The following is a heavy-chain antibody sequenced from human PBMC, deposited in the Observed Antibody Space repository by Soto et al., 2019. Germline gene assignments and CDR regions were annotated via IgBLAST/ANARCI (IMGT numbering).Heavy chain of an antibody. V-gene: IGHV3-21*01. CDR2: ISSSSSYI. CDR1: GFTFSSYS. CDR3: ARDARSSIAARLREYGMDV. Sequence: EVQLVESGGGLVKPGGSLRLSCAASGFTFSSYSMNWVRQAPGKGLEWVSSISSSSSYIYYADSVKGRFTISRDNAKNSLYLQMNSLRAEDTAVYYCARDARSSIAARLREYGMDVWGQGTTVTVSS. D-gene: IGHD6-6*01. J-gene: IGHJ6*02.